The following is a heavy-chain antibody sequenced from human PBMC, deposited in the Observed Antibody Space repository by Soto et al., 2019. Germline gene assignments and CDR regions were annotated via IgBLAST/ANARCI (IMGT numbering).Heavy chain of an antibody. Sequence: QLQLQESGPGLVKPSETLSLTCTVSGGSISSSSYYWGWIRQPPGKGLEWIGSIYYSGSTYYNPSLKSRVPISVDTSKNQFSLKLSSVTAADTAVYYCARRITMVRGVIRLDWFDPWGQGTLVTVSS. CDR1: GGSISSSSYY. D-gene: IGHD3-10*01. CDR3: ARRITMVRGVIRLDWFDP. V-gene: IGHV4-39*01. CDR2: IYYSGST. J-gene: IGHJ5*02.